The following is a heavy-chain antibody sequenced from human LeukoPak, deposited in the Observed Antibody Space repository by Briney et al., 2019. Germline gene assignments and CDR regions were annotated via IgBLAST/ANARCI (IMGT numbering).Heavy chain of an antibody. CDR3: ARKVAATTDFDF. CDR1: GFXFSAYG. Sequence: GGSLRLSCAASGFXFSAYGINWVRQAPGKGLEWVSNISGSSSAIYYADSVKGRFTISRDNAKNSLYLQMNSLRDEDTAVYYCARKVAATTDFDFWGQGTLVTVSS. J-gene: IGHJ4*02. D-gene: IGHD6-19*01. CDR2: ISGSSSAI. V-gene: IGHV3-48*02.